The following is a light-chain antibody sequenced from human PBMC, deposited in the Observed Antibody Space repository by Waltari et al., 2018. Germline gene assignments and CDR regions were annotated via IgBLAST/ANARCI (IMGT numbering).Light chain of an antibody. CDR2: QDS. J-gene: IGLJ2*01. CDR3: QAWDSSTAVV. Sequence: SYELTQPPSVSVSPGQTASITCSGDKLGDKYACWYQQKQGQSPVLVIYQDSKRPSGLPKRFSGSNHGNTATLTISGTQAMDEADYYCQAWDSSTAVVFGGGTKLTVL. V-gene: IGLV3-1*01. CDR1: KLGDKY.